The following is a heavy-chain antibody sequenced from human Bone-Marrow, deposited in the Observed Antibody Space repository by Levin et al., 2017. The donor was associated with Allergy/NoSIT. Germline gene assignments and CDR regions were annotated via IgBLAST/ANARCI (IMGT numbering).Heavy chain of an antibody. CDR2: ISYDGSSK. Sequence: GGSLRLSCAASGFTFSRYTMHWVRQAPGKGLEWVSIISYDGSSKYYVDSLKGRFTISRDNSKNTLYLQMNSLRAEDTAVYYCVRDLGCTSTSCHNGYWFDPWGQGTLVTVSS. CDR1: GFTFSRYT. CDR3: VRDLGCTSTSCHNGYWFDP. J-gene: IGHJ5*02. D-gene: IGHD2-2*02. V-gene: IGHV3-30*04.